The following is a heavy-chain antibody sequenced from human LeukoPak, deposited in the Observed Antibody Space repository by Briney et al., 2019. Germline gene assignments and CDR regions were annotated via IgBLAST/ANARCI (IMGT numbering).Heavy chain of an antibody. Sequence: GGSLRLSCAASGFAFSSYGMHWVRQAPGKRLEYVSAISSNGGSTYYANSVKGRFTISRDNSKNTLYLQMNSLRAEDTAVYYCARDHHDYGNYWGQGTLVTVSS. CDR3: ARDHHDYGNY. CDR1: GFAFSSYG. CDR2: ISSNGGST. V-gene: IGHV3-64*01. D-gene: IGHD4-17*01. J-gene: IGHJ4*02.